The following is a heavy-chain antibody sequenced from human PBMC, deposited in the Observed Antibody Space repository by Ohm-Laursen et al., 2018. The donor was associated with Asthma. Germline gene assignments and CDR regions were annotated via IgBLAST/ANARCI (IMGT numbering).Heavy chain of an antibody. V-gene: IGHV3-7*05. Sequence: SLTLSCAASGFTFSNHSMSCVRQAPGRGLEWVANINQDGSICGYVDSVKGRFAISRDNAHNSLYLQMNSLRAKDTAFYYCAVSIYAYGEGAYWGQGTLVTVSS. J-gene: IGHJ4*02. CDR1: GFTFSNHS. D-gene: IGHD3-10*01. CDR3: AVSIYAYGEGAY. CDR2: INQDGSIC.